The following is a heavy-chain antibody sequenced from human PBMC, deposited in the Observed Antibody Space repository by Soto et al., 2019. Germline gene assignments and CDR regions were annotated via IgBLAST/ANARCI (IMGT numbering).Heavy chain of an antibody. J-gene: IGHJ4*02. V-gene: IGHV1-69*13. CDR1: GGTFSSYA. D-gene: IGHD2-15*01. CDR3: ARGLVVVAAENTPSPAYYFDY. CDR2: IIPIFGTA. Sequence: GASVKVSCKASGGTFSSYAISWVRQAPGQGLEWMGGIIPIFGTANYAQKFQGRVTITADESTSTAYMELSGLRSEDTAVYYCARGLVVVAAENTPSPAYYFDYWGQGTLVTISS.